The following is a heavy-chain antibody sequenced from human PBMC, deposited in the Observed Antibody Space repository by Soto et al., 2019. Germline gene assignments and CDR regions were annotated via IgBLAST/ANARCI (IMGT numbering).Heavy chain of an antibody. CDR3: ARGEGGSGWNAPPTGYYYYTDV. CDR1: GYTFTSYY. D-gene: IGHD6-19*01. J-gene: IGHJ6*03. Sequence: ASVKVSCKASGYTFTSYYMHWVRQAPGQGLEWMGIINPSGGSTSYAQKFQGRVTMTRDTSTSTVYMELSSLRSEDTAVYYCARGEGGSGWNAPPTGYYYYTDVWGKGTTVTVSS. V-gene: IGHV1-46*03. CDR2: INPSGGST.